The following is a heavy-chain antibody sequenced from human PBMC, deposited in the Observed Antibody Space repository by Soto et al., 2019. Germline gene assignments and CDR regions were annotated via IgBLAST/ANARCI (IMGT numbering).Heavy chain of an antibody. CDR3: ARAGYSGYDYYYGMDV. CDR2: INADNGNT. J-gene: IGHJ6*02. V-gene: IGHV1-18*01. Sequence: ASVNGSWKASGYTFTSDGVSWVRQAPGQRLEWMGWINADNGNTKYSQKLQGRVTITADKSTSTAYMELSSLRSEDTAVYYCARAGYSGYDYYYGMDVWGQGTTVTVSS. CDR1: GYTFTSDG. D-gene: IGHD5-12*01.